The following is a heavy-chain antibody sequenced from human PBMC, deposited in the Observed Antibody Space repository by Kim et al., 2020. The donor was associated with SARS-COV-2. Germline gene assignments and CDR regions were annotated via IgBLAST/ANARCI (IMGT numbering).Heavy chain of an antibody. D-gene: IGHD1-26*01. J-gene: IGHJ3*02. CDR3: ARGGSYYGNDAFDI. CDR1: GGTFSSYA. CDR2: IIPIFGTA. Sequence: SVKVSCKASGGTFSSYAISWVRQAPGQGLEWMGGIIPIFGTANYAQKFQGRVTITADESTSTAYMELSSLRSEDTAVYYCARGGSYYGNDAFDIWGQGTMVTVSS. V-gene: IGHV1-69*13.